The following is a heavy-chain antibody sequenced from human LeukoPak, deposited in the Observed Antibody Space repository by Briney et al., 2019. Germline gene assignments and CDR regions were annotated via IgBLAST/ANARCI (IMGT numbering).Heavy chain of an antibody. CDR1: GFTFSSYS. CDR2: ISSSSSYI. CDR3: AKDRFFVVVPAAIGD. J-gene: IGHJ4*02. V-gene: IGHV3-21*04. Sequence: GGSLRLSCAASGFTFSSYSMNWVRQAPGKGLEWVSSISSSSSYIYYADSVKGRFTISRDNAKNSLYLQMNSLRAEDTAVYYCAKDRFFVVVPAAIGDWGQGTLVTVSS. D-gene: IGHD2-2*01.